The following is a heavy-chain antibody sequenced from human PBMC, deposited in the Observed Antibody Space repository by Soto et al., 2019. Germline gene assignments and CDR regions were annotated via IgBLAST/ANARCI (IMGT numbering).Heavy chain of an antibody. Sequence: PGESLKISCKGSGYSFTSYWIGWVRQMPGKGLEWMGIIYPGGSDTRYSPSFQGQVTISADKSISTAYLQWSSLKASDTAMYYCARTYCSSTSCYFVHGMDVWGQGTTVTVSS. V-gene: IGHV5-51*01. J-gene: IGHJ6*02. D-gene: IGHD2-2*01. CDR3: ARTYCSSTSCYFVHGMDV. CDR1: GYSFTSYW. CDR2: IYPGGSDT.